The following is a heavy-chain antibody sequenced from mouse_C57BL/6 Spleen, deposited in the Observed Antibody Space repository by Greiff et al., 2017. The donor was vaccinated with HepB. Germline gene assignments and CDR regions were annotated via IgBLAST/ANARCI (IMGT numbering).Heavy chain of an antibody. D-gene: IGHD2-10*01. CDR3: ARPYYGNYAMDY. V-gene: IGHV1-55*01. CDR1: GYTFTSYW. J-gene: IGHJ4*01. CDR2: IYPGSGST. Sequence: VQLQQSGAELVKPGASVKMSCKASGYTFTSYWITWVKQRPGQGLEWIGDIYPGSGSTNYNEKFKSKATLTVDTSSSTAYMQLSSLTSEDSAVYYCARPYYGNYAMDYWGQGTSVTVSS.